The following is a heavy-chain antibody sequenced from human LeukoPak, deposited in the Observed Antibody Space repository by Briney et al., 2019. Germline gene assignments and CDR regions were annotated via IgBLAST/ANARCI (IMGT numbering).Heavy chain of an antibody. Sequence: SVKVSCKASGGTFSSYTISWVRQAPGQGLEWMGRIIPILGIANYAQKSQGRVTITADKSTSTAYMELSSLRSEDTAVYYCARDRGSSSISFDYWGQGTLVTVSS. CDR1: GGTFSSYT. D-gene: IGHD6-13*01. V-gene: IGHV1-69*04. CDR3: ARDRGSSSISFDY. J-gene: IGHJ4*02. CDR2: IIPILGIA.